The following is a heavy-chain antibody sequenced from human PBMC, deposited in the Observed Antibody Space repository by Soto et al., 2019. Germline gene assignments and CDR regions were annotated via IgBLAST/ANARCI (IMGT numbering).Heavy chain of an antibody. D-gene: IGHD2-8*01. CDR1: GGSIRSGDYY. Sequence: QVQLQESGPGLVKPSQTLSLTCTVSGGSIRSGDYYWSWIRQPPGKGLGWIGYILYSGTTNYNPSLERRLTISVDTSKNQLSLKLTSLTAADTAVYSCARNGELDYWGRGTLVTVSS. V-gene: IGHV4-30-4*01. CDR3: ARNGELDY. CDR2: ILYSGTT. J-gene: IGHJ4*01.